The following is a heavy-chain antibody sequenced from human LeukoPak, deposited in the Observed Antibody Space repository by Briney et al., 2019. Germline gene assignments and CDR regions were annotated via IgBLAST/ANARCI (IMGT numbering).Heavy chain of an antibody. CDR1: GGSFSGYY. CDR3: ARHDSGYDYYFDY. CDR2: IYYSGST. J-gene: IGHJ4*02. Sequence: SETLSLTCAVYGGSFSGYYWSWIRQPPGKGLEWIGSIYYSGSTYYNPSLKSRVTISVDTSKNQFSLKLSSVTAADTAVYFCARHDSGYDYYFDYWGQGTLVTVSS. V-gene: IGHV4-34*01. D-gene: IGHD5-12*01.